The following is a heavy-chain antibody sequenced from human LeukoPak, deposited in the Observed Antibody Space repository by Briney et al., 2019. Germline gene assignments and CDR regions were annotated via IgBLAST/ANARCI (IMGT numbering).Heavy chain of an antibody. CDR3: ARVSRFGENWFDP. J-gene: IGHJ5*02. D-gene: IGHD3-10*01. CDR2: MYTTGST. Sequence: SETLSLTFTVPGGSINSYYWSWIRQPAGKGLEWIWRMYTTGSTDYNPSLKSRVTMSVDTSKNQFSLKLRSVTAADTAVYYCARVSRFGENWFDPWGQGTLVTVSS. CDR1: GGSINSYY. V-gene: IGHV4-4*07.